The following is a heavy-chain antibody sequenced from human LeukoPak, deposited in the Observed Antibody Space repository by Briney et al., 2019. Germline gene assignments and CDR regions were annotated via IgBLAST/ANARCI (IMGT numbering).Heavy chain of an antibody. D-gene: IGHD3-10*01. Sequence: GASVKVSCKASGYTFTSYDINWVRQATGQGLEWMGWMNPNSGNTGYAQKFQGRVTITRNTSISTAYMELSSLRSEDTAVYYCARAYMVRGVHLGHWGQGTLVTVSS. CDR1: GYTFTSYD. CDR2: MNPNSGNT. CDR3: ARAYMVRGVHLGH. J-gene: IGHJ4*02. V-gene: IGHV1-8*03.